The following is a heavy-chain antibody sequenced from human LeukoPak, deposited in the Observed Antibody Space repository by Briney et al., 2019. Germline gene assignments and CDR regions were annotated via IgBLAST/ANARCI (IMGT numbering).Heavy chain of an antibody. CDR1: GDSISRSSFY. J-gene: IGHJ4*02. D-gene: IGHD3-10*01. Sequence: PSETLSLTCTVSGDSISRSSFYWGWIRQPPGKGLEWIGSIYYSGSTYYNPSLKSRVIISVDTSKNQFSLKLSSVTAADTAVYYCASPGCHASGTYCHYFDYWGQGTLVTVSS. V-gene: IGHV4-39*01. CDR3: ASPGCHASGTYCHYFDY. CDR2: IYYSGST.